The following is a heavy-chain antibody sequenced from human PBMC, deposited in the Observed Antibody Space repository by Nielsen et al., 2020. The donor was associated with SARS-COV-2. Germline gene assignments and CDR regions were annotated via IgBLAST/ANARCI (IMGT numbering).Heavy chain of an antibody. J-gene: IGHJ6*03. D-gene: IGHD6-19*01. CDR3: ARHRFQSVAGFYYYYYYMDV. Sequence: WIRQPPGKGLEFIGSSYYSGSTYYNPSLKSRVTISVDTSKNQFSLKLSSVTAADTAVYYCARHRFQSVAGFYYYYYYMDVWGKGTTVTVSS. V-gene: IGHV4-39*01. CDR2: SYYSGST.